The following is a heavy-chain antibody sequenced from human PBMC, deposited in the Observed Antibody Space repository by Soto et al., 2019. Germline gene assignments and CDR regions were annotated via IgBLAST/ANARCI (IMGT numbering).Heavy chain of an antibody. J-gene: IGHJ4*02. CDR2: TYYRSNWRH. CDR1: GDSVSSNTAA. Sequence: SQTLSRTCAISGDSVSSNTAAWNCIRSSPSRGLEWLGRTYYRSNWRHDYAVSVKSRITVNPDTSKNHFSLQLNSVTPDDTAVYYCARGVAGSGFDLWGQGTLDTVSS. V-gene: IGHV6-1*01. D-gene: IGHD6-19*01. CDR3: ARGVAGSGFDL.